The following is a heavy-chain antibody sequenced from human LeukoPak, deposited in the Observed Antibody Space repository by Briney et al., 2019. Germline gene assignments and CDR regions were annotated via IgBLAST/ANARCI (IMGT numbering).Heavy chain of an antibody. V-gene: IGHV2-5*01. CDR3: AHAISYGSGSDAFDI. D-gene: IGHD3-10*01. J-gene: IGHJ3*02. CDR1: GFSLSTSGVG. Sequence: SGPTLVKPTQTLTLTCTFSGFSLSTSGVGVGWIRQPPGKALEWLALIYWNDDKRYSPSLKSRLTITKDTSKNQVVLTMTNMDPVDTATYYCAHAISYGSGSDAFDIWGQGTMVTVSS. CDR2: IYWNDDK.